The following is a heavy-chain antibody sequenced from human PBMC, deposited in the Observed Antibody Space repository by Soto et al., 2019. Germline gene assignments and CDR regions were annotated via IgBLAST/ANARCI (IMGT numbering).Heavy chain of an antibody. V-gene: IGHV3-7*01. D-gene: IGHD4-4*01. CDR1: GFTFSDSW. J-gene: IGHJ4*02. Sequence: EVQLVESGGGLVQPGGSLRLSCTASGFTFSDSWMTWVRQAPGKGLELVARIKPDESEEKYADSVKGRFSNSRDNAKNSKYCAVDRLRGEGTGAYYGVGGGSNYADWGQGTLVTVSS. CDR2: IKPDESEE. CDR3: VGGGSNYAD.